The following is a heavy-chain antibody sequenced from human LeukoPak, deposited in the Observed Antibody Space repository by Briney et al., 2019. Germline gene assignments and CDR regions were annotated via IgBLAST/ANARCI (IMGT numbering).Heavy chain of an antibody. CDR2: INQSGST. Sequence: SPSETLSLTCAVSGGSISSFYWSWLRQPPGKGLEWIGEINQSGSTNCDPSLKSRVSMSIDTSKSQFSLNLRSVTAADTAVYYCARYVPVRTGTTRASFDYWGQGTLVTVSS. CDR3: ARYVPVRTGTTRASFDY. CDR1: GGSISSFY. V-gene: IGHV4-34*01. D-gene: IGHD1-1*01. J-gene: IGHJ4*02.